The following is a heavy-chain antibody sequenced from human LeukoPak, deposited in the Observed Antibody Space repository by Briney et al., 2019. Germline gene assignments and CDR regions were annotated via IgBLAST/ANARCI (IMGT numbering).Heavy chain of an antibody. J-gene: IGHJ4*02. CDR3: ARAAPTTVTTLDY. D-gene: IGHD4-17*01. CDR2: IYYSGST. Sequence: PSETLSLTCTVSGGSISSYYWSWIRQPPGKGLEWIGYIYYSGSTNYNPSLKSRVTISVDTSKNQFSLKLSSVTAADTAVYYCARAAPTTVTTLDYWGQGTLVTVSS. CDR1: GGSISSYY. V-gene: IGHV4-59*01.